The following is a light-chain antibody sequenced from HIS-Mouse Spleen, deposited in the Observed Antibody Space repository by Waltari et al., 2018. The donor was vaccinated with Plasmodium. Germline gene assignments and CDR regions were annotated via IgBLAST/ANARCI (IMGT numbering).Light chain of an antibody. V-gene: IGLV3-10*01. CDR2: EDS. CDR1: ALPKKY. Sequence: SYELTQPPSVSVSPGQTARITCSGDALPKKYAYCYQQKSGQAPVLVIYEDSKRPSGIPERFSGPSSGTMATLTISGAQVEDEADYYCYSTDSSGNHRVFGGGTKLTVL. CDR3: YSTDSSGNHRV. J-gene: IGLJ3*02.